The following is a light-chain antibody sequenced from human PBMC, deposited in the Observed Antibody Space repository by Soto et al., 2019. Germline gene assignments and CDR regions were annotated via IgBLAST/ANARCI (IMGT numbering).Light chain of an antibody. CDR2: NTN. CDR3: RLYLGGGNWE. J-gene: IGLJ3*02. Sequence: QTVVTQEPSLSVSPGGTVTLTCGLTSGSVSAGYYPSWYQQTPGQAPRTLIYNTNIRSSGVPDRFSGFILGNKGALTITGAKADDESDYDCRLYLGGGNWEFGGGTKLTVL. V-gene: IGLV8-61*01. CDR1: SGSVSAGYY.